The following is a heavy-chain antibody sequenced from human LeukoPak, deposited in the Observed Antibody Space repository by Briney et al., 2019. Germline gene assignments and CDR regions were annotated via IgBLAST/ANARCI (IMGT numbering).Heavy chain of an antibody. D-gene: IGHD6-19*01. CDR1: GFTFSSYG. CDR3: ARDAVAGHEIDY. CDR2: ISGSGGST. Sequence: PGGSLRLSCAASGFTFSSYGMSWVRQAPGKGLEWVSAISGSGGSTYYADSVKGRFTISRDNSKNTLYLQMNSLRAEDTAVYYCARDAVAGHEIDYWGQGTLVTVSS. J-gene: IGHJ4*02. V-gene: IGHV3-23*01.